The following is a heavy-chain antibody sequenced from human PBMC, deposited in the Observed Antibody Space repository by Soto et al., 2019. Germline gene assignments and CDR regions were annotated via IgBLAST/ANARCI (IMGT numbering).Heavy chain of an antibody. D-gene: IGHD2-15*01. CDR1: GGSFSGYY. Sequence: SETLSLTCAVYGGSFSGYYWSCLRQPPGKGLEWIGEINHSGSTNYNPSLKSRVTISVDTSKNQFSLKLSSVTAADTAVYYCARDRRRIYCSGGSCYGSPFEYWGQGTLVTAPQ. V-gene: IGHV4-34*01. CDR3: ARDRRRIYCSGGSCYGSPFEY. J-gene: IGHJ4*02. CDR2: INHSGST.